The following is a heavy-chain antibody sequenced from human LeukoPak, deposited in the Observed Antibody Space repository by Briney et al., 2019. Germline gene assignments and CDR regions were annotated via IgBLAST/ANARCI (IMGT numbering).Heavy chain of an antibody. CDR1: GYTFTGYY. J-gene: IGHJ4*02. D-gene: IGHD6-13*01. CDR3: ARDPPFGYSSSRYYFDY. V-gene: IGHV1-2*02. Sequence: ASVKVSCKASGYTFTGYYMHWVRQAPGQGLEWMGWINPNSGGTNYAQKFQGRVTMTRDTSISTAYMELSRLRSDDTAVYYCARDPPFGYSSSRYYFDYWGQGTLVTVSS. CDR2: INPNSGGT.